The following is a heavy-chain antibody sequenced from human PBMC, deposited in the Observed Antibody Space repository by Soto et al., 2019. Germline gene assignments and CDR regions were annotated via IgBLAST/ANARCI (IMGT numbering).Heavy chain of an antibody. D-gene: IGHD3-10*01. CDR2: IAPLYGTA. CDR1: GGTFSRSS. V-gene: IGHV1-69*01. Sequence: QVHLVQSGAEVKKPGSSVKVACRASGGTFSRSSIAWVRQAPGQGLEWMVGIAPLYGTANNAQRRQGRVTITAHESTGTAYMELSGLRAEDTAVYYCAREIRYYGSGIFDSWGPGTLVIVSA. J-gene: IGHJ4*02. CDR3: AREIRYYGSGIFDS.